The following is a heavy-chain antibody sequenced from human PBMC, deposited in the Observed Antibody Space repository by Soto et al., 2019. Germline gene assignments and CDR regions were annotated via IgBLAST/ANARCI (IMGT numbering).Heavy chain of an antibody. J-gene: IGHJ6*02. Sequence: SETLSLTCTVSGVSISSYYWSWIRQPPGKGLEWIGYIYYSGSTNYNPSLKSRVTISVDTSKNQFSLKLSSVTAADTAVYYCARMGHYYDSSGYSVGYYYYGMDVWGQGTTVTVSS. V-gene: IGHV4-59*01. CDR2: IYYSGST. CDR1: GVSISSYY. CDR3: ARMGHYYDSSGYSVGYYYYGMDV. D-gene: IGHD3-22*01.